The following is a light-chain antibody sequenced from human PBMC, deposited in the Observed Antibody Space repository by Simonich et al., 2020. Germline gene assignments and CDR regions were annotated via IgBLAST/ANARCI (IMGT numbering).Light chain of an antibody. CDR2: WAS. V-gene: IGKV4-1*01. CDR1: QSVLYSSNNKNY. Sequence: DIVMTQSPDSLAVSLGERATINCKSRQSVLYSSNNKNYLAWYQQKPGQPPKLLIYWASTLESGVPDRISGSGSGKDFTLTISSLQAEDVAVYYCQQYYSTPWTFGQGTKVEIK. J-gene: IGKJ1*01. CDR3: QQYYSTPWT.